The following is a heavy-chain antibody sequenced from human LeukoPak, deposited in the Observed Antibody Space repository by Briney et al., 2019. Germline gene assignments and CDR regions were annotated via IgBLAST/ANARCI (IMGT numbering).Heavy chain of an antibody. CDR1: GGSISSSSYY. V-gene: IGHV4-39*07. CDR2: IYYSGST. D-gene: IGHD5-18*01. CDR3: ARGSRYSYGL. J-gene: IGHJ4*02. Sequence: SETLSLTCTVSGGSISSSSYYWGWIRQPPGKGLEWIGSIYYSGSTYYNPSLKSRVTISVDRSKNQFSLKLSSVTAADTAVYYCARGSRYSYGLWGQGTLVTVSS.